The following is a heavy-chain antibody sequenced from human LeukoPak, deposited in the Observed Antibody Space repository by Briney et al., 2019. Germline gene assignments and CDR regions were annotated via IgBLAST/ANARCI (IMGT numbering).Heavy chain of an antibody. J-gene: IGHJ4*02. CDR3: AKEGGLFLDTPPHPY. V-gene: IGHV3-23*01. Sequence: GGSLRLSCAASGFTFSSYAISWVRQAPGKGLEWVSAISGSGGSTYYADSVKGRFTISRDNSKKTLYLQMNSLRAEDTAVYYCAKEGGLFLDTPPHPYWGQGTLVTVSS. CDR1: GFTFSSYA. CDR2: ISGSGGST. D-gene: IGHD2-21*01.